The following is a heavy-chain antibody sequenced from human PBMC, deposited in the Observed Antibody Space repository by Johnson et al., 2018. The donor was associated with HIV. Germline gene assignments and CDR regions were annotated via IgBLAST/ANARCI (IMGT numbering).Heavy chain of an antibody. CDR2: IDTTGDT. D-gene: IGHD5-24*01. V-gene: IGHV3-13*01. CDR3: SRACSDGYTCDVYDI. Sequence: VQLVESGGGLVQPGGSLRLSCAASGFTFSSYDMHWVRQPTGKGLEWVSSIDTTGDTYYPGSVRGRFTISTENAKNSLYLQMNNLRAEDTAVYYCSRACSDGYTCDVYDIWGQGTMVTVSS. J-gene: IGHJ3*02. CDR1: GFTFSSYD.